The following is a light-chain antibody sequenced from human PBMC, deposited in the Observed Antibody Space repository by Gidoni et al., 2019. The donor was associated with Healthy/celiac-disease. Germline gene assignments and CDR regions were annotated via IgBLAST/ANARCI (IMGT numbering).Light chain of an antibody. CDR3: QQRSNWPLT. CDR2: YAS. CDR1: QSVSSY. V-gene: IGKV3-11*01. J-gene: IGKJ4*01. Sequence: EIVLTQSPATLSLSPGERATLSCRASQSVSSYLAWYQQKPGQAPRLLIYYASNRATGIPARFSGSGSGTDFTLPISSLEPEDFAVYSCQQRSNWPLTFGGGTKVEIK.